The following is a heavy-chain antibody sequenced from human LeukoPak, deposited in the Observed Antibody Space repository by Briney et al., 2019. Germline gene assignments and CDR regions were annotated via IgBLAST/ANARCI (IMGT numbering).Heavy chain of an antibody. D-gene: IGHD3-10*01. J-gene: IGHJ5*02. CDR3: ARGGLLWFGELGPWFDP. V-gene: IGHV4-34*01. Sequence: SETLSLTCAVYGGSFSGYYWSWNRQPPGKGLEWIGEINHSGSTNYNPSLKSRVTISVDTSKNQFSLKLSSVTAADTAVYYCARGGLLWFGELGPWFDPWGQGTLVTVSS. CDR1: GGSFSGYY. CDR2: INHSGST.